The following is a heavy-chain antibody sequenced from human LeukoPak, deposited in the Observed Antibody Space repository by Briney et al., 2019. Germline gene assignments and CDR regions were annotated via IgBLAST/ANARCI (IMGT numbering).Heavy chain of an antibody. Sequence: SETLSLTCTVSGGSISSGDSYWSWIRQPPGKGLEWIGYIYYNGSTYYNPSLKSRVTISVDTSKNQFSLKLSSVTAADTAVYYCARTSLGGAWFDPWGQGTLVTVSS. CDR3: ARTSLGGAWFDP. J-gene: IGHJ5*02. CDR1: GGSISSGDSY. V-gene: IGHV4-30-4*08. CDR2: IYYNGST. D-gene: IGHD3-10*01.